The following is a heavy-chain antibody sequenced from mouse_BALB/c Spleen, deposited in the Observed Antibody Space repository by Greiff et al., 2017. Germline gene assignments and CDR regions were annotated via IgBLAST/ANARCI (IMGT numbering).Heavy chain of an antibody. D-gene: IGHD2-3*01. CDR1: GYTFTSYW. V-gene: IGHV1S81*02. CDR3: ARDGYYGFAY. J-gene: IGHJ3*01. Sequence: VQLQQPGAELVKPGASVKLSCKASGYTFTSYWMHWVKQRPGQGLEWIGEINPSNGRTNYNEKFKSKATLTVDKSSSTAYMQLSSLTSEDSAVYYCARDGYYGFAYWGQGTLVTVSA. CDR2: INPSNGRT.